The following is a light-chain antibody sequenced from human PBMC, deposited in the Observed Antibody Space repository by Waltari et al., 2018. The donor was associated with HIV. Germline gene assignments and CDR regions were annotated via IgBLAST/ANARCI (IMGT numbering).Light chain of an antibody. Sequence: QSVLTPPPSVSAAPGQKVTIPCSGSSSTIGKNFVPWFMQRPGTAPKLLSYENNKRPSGIPYRFSGSKSGTSATLGITGLQTGDEADYYCGTWDSSLSGVVFGGGTKLTVL. J-gene: IGLJ2*01. V-gene: IGLV1-51*01. CDR2: ENN. CDR1: SSTIGKNF. CDR3: GTWDSSLSGVV.